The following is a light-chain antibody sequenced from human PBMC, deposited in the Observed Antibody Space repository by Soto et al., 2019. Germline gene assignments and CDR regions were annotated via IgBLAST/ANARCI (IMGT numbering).Light chain of an antibody. V-gene: IGLV2-8*01. CDR3: SSYAGSSNV. Sequence: QCALTQPAASSGSPGQSVAISCTGTSSDVGGYNYVSWYQQHPGKAPKLMIYEVNKRPSGVPDRFSGSKSGNTASLTVSGLQAEDEADYYCSSYAGSSNVFGTGTKVTVL. CDR1: SSDVGGYNY. J-gene: IGLJ1*01. CDR2: EVN.